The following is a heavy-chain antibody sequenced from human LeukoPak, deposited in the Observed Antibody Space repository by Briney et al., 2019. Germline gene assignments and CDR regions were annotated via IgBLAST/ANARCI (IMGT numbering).Heavy chain of an antibody. CDR2: IYSSGST. Sequence: SETLSLTCTVSSGFISSSYWTWIRQPPGKGLEWIGYIYSSGSTSYSPSLRGRVTISRDTSKSQFSLNLTSVTSADTAVYYCARGLDLVSTPFDYWGQGTLVTVSS. J-gene: IGHJ4*02. CDR1: SGFISSSY. CDR3: ARGLDLVSTPFDY. D-gene: IGHD2-15*01. V-gene: IGHV4-59*01.